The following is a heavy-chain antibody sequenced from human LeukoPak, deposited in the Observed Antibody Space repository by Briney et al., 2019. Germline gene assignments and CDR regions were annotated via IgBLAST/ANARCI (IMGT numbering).Heavy chain of an antibody. J-gene: IGHJ4*02. V-gene: IGHV3-30*04. D-gene: IGHD6-13*01. CDR2: ISYDGSNK. CDR3: ARDLIAAAGDGLDY. Sequence: PGGTLRLSCAASGFTFNSYSMHWVRQAPGKGLEWVAVISYDGSNKYYPDSVKGRFTISRDNSTNTLYLQMNSLRAEDKAVYYCARDLIAAAGDGLDYWGQGTLVVVSS. CDR1: GFTFNSYS.